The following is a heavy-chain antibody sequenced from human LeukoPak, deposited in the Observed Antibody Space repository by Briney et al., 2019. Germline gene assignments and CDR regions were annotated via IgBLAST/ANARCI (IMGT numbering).Heavy chain of an antibody. V-gene: IGHV4-39*01. D-gene: IGHD6-13*01. CDR3: ARGYSSSWYPVRWFDY. Sequence: SETLSLTCTVSGGSISSSSYYWGWIRQPPGKGLEWIGSIYYSGSTYYNPSLKSRVTISVDTSKSQLSLKLSSVTAADTAVYYCARGYSSSWYPVRWFDYWGQGTLVTVSS. J-gene: IGHJ4*02. CDR1: GGSISSSSYY. CDR2: IYYSGST.